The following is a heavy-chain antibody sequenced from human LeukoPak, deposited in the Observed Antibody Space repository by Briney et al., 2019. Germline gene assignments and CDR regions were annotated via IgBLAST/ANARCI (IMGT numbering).Heavy chain of an antibody. J-gene: IGHJ4*02. D-gene: IGHD4-23*01. Sequence: SVKVSCKASGGTFSSYAISWVRQAPGQGLEWMGGVIPIFGTANYAQKFQGRVTITTDESTSTAYMELSSLESEDTAVYYCARETPSRYFDYWGQGTLVTVSP. V-gene: IGHV1-69*05. CDR1: GGTFSSYA. CDR2: VIPIFGTA. CDR3: ARETPSRYFDY.